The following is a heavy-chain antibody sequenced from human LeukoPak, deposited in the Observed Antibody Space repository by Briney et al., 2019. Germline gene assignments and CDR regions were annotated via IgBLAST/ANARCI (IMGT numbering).Heavy chain of an antibody. D-gene: IGHD6-19*01. J-gene: IGHJ3*02. CDR2: IYYSGST. Sequence: SETLSLTCTVSGASISSTTYYWGWIRQPPRKGLEWIASIYYSGSTYYNPSLKSRVTISVDTSKNQFSLKLSSVTAADTAVYYCARHKYSSGWPPEGAFDIWGQGSMVTVSS. V-gene: IGHV4-39*01. CDR3: ARHKYSSGWPPEGAFDI. CDR1: GASISSTTYY.